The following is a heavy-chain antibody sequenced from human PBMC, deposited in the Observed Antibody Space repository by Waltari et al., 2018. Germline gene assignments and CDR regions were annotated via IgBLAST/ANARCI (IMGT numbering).Heavy chain of an antibody. J-gene: IGHJ4*02. Sequence: QVQLQQWGAGLLKPSETLSLTCAVYGGSFSGYYWSWIRPPPGNGLHWLGEINQSGSTNYNPALKSRVTISVDTSKNQFSLKLSSVTAADTAVYYCARGLSFYLGYCSGGSCRRGYFDYWGQGTLVTVSS. D-gene: IGHD2-15*01. CDR1: GGSFSGYY. CDR3: ARGLSFYLGYCSGGSCRRGYFDY. CDR2: INQSGST. V-gene: IGHV4-34*01.